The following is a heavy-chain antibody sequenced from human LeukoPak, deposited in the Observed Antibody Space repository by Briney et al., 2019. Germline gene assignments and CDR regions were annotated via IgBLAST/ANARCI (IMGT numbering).Heavy chain of an antibody. CDR1: AASFSGYY. CDR2: INHSGST. Sequence: SETLSLTCSVYAASFSGYYWSCSRQPPGKGREWIGEINHSGSTNYNPSLKSRVTISVDTSKNQFSLKLGSVTAADTAVYYCARAYSNYQYYYYYYMDVWGKGTTVTVSS. V-gene: IGHV4-34*01. J-gene: IGHJ6*03. D-gene: IGHD4-11*01. CDR3: ARAYSNYQYYYYYYMDV.